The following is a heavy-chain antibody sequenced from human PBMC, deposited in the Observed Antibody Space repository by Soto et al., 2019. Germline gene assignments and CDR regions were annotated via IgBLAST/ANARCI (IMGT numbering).Heavy chain of an antibody. D-gene: IGHD6-6*01. CDR3: ARDEARPLGY. J-gene: IGHJ4*02. V-gene: IGHV3-7*01. CDR1: GFTFSSYW. Sequence: EVQLVESGGGLVQPGGSLRLSCAASGFTFSSYWMSWVRQAPGKGLEWVANIKPDGSEKYYVDSVRGRFTIYRDNVENSRNLQMNSLRAEDAALYYCARDEARPLGYWGQGTLVTVSS. CDR2: IKPDGSEK.